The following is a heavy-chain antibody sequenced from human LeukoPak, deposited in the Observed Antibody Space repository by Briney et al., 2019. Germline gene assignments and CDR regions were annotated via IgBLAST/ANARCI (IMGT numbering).Heavy chain of an antibody. D-gene: IGHD2-15*01. Sequence: PSETLSLTCTVSGGSISSYYWSWIRQPPGKGLEWIGYIYYSGSTNYNPSLKSRVTISVDTSKNQFSLKLSSVTAADTAVYYCASLARGYCSGGSCYSEWFDPWGQGTLVTVSS. J-gene: IGHJ5*02. CDR2: IYYSGST. V-gene: IGHV4-59*08. CDR1: GGSISSYY. CDR3: ASLARGYCSGGSCYSEWFDP.